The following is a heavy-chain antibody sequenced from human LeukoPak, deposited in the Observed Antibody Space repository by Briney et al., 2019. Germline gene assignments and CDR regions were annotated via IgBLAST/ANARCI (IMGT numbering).Heavy chain of an antibody. CDR3: ARAGGYYGSGSFPEY. J-gene: IGHJ4*02. V-gene: IGHV3-33*01. CDR1: GFTFSSYG. Sequence: GGSLRHSCAASGFTFSSYGMHWVRQAPGKGLEWVAVIWYDGSNKYYADSVKGRFTISRDNSKNTLYLQMNSLRAEDTAVYYCARAGGYYGSGSFPEYWGQGTLVTVSS. CDR2: IWYDGSNK. D-gene: IGHD3-10*01.